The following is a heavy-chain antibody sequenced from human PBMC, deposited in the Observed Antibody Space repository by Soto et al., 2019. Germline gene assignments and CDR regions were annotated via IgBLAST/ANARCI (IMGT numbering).Heavy chain of an antibody. CDR3: NVGAAGTGPTLYYVDF. Sequence: SETLSLTCTVSGGSISSRGYYWSWTRQHPGRGLEWFGYFYYSGSTYYNPSLKRRVALSVDPPKNQFCLKVSALTAAPRAAYHCNVGAAGTGPTLYYVDFWGQGTLVTVSS. CDR1: GGSISSRGYY. CDR2: FYYSGST. D-gene: IGHD6-13*01. V-gene: IGHV4-31*03. J-gene: IGHJ4*02.